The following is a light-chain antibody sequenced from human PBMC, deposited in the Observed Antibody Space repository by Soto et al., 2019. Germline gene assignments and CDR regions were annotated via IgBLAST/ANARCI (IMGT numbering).Light chain of an antibody. CDR2: DVS. CDR1: SSDVGGYNY. V-gene: IGLV2-14*01. CDR3: SSYTGSSTHVV. J-gene: IGLJ2*01. Sequence: QSVLTQPASVSGSPGQSITISCTGTSSDVGGYNYVSWYQQHPGKAPKLMIYDVSNRPSGVSNRFSGSKSGNTASLTISGLQDDDEADYYCSSYTGSSTHVVFGGGTKLTVL.